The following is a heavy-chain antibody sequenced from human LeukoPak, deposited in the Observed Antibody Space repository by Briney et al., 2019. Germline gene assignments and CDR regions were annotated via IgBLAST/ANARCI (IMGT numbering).Heavy chain of an antibody. D-gene: IGHD6-13*01. V-gene: IGHV3-7*01. CDR2: IKEDGSEK. CDR3: ARDSDSRSWNYYTDV. J-gene: IGHJ6*03. Sequence: PGGSLRLSCAASGYTFSSYWMDWVRQAPGKGLEWVANIKEDGSEKYYVDSVKGRFTISRDNAKNSLYLQMNSLRVEDTAVYYCARDSDSRSWNYYTDVWGEGTTVTVSS. CDR1: GYTFSSYW.